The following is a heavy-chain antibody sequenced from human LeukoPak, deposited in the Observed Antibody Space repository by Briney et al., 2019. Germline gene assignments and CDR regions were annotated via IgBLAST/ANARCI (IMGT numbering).Heavy chain of an antibody. CDR2: IYYSGST. CDR3: ARDLWGSGLYYYYYGMDV. D-gene: IGHD3-16*01. CDR1: GGSISSGDYY. J-gene: IGHJ6*02. Sequence: SQTLSLTCTVSGGSISSGDYYWSWIRQPLGKGLEWIGYIYYSGSTYYNPSLKSRVTISVDTSKNQFSLKLSSVTAADTAVYYCARDLWGSGLYYYYYGMDVWGQGTTVTVSS. V-gene: IGHV4-30-4*01.